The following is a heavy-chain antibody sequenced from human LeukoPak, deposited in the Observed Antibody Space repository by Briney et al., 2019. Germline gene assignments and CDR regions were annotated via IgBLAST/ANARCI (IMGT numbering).Heavy chain of an antibody. CDR1: GFTFSDYY. CDR2: ISSSGSTI. V-gene: IGHV3-11*01. CDR3: ASMFGYCSGGSCYSGVYYYGMDV. Sequence: GGSLRLSCAASGFTFSDYYMSWIRQAPGKGLEWVSYISSSGSTIYYADSVKGRFTISRDNAKNSLYLQMNSLRAEDTAVYYCASMFGYCSGGSCYSGVYYYGMDVWGKGTTVTVSS. J-gene: IGHJ6*04. D-gene: IGHD2-15*01.